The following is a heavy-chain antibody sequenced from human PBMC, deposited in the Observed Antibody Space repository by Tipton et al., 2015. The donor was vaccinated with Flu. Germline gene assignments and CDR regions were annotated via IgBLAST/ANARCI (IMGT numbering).Heavy chain of an antibody. Sequence: SLRLSCAASGFTVTNNYVAWVRQAPGKGLEWVSVIYTAGRTRSADSVRDRFTISRDISKNMVYLQMNSLRVDDTAMYYCARDMGRGYGEWDSWGQGPLVTVSS. V-gene: IGHV3-53*01. CDR3: ARDMGRGYGEWDS. CDR1: GFTVTNNY. J-gene: IGHJ4*02. D-gene: IGHD3-10*01. CDR2: IYTAGRT.